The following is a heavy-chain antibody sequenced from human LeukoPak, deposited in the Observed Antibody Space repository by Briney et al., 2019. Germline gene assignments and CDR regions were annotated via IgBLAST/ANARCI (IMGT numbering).Heavy chain of an antibody. CDR2: IYYSGST. D-gene: IGHD6-19*01. Sequence: SETLSLTCTVSGGSISSYYWSWIRQPPGKGLEWIGYIYYSGSTNYNPSLKSRVTISVDTSKNQFSLKLSSVTAADTAVYYCARGTSSSGLDYWGQGTLVTVSS. J-gene: IGHJ4*02. V-gene: IGHV4-59*01. CDR3: ARGTSSSGLDY. CDR1: GGSISSYY.